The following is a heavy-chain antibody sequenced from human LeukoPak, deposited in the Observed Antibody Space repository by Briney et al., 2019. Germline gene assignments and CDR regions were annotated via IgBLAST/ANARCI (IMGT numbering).Heavy chain of an antibody. CDR1: GGSISSNIYY. V-gene: IGHV4-39*01. CDR2: IYYSGST. CDR3: ARHGRFFDWLLLDY. Sequence: PSETLSLTCTVSGGSISSNIYYWGWIRQPPGKGLEWIGSIYYSGSTYYNPSLKSRVTISLDTSKKHFSLKLSSVTATDTAVYYCARHGRFFDWLLLDYWGQGALVTVSS. D-gene: IGHD3-9*01. J-gene: IGHJ4*02.